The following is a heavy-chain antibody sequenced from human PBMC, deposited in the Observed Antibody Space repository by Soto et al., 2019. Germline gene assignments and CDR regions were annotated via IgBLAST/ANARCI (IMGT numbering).Heavy chain of an antibody. CDR2: IYYSGTT. J-gene: IGHJ4*02. V-gene: IGHV4-31*03. CDR1: GGSISSGSYY. D-gene: IGHD3-22*01. Sequence: PSETLSLTCTVSGGSISSGSYYRSWIRQHPGKGLEWIGYIYYSGTTYYNPSLKSRVTISLDTSKNQFSLKLSSVTAADTAVYYCARYDSSGYYYLFDYWGQGTLVTVSS. CDR3: ARYDSSGYYYLFDY.